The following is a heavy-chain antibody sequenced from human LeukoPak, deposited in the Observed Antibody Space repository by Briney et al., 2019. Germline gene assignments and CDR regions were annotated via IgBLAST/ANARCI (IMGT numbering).Heavy chain of an antibody. CDR3: TRGTYDSSPYYFDC. V-gene: IGHV3-49*03. CDR2: IRSEPYGGTT. Sequence: PGGSLRLSCTASGFTFRDYAMTWFRQAPGKGLEWVGFIRSEPYGGTTDYAASVKGRFTISRDDSKSIAYLQMNSLKSEDTAVYYCTRGTYDSSPYYFDCWGQGTLVTVSS. D-gene: IGHD3-22*01. J-gene: IGHJ4*02. CDR1: GFTFRDYA.